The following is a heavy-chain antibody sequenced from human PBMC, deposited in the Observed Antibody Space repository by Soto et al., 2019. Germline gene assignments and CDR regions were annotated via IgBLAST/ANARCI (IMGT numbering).Heavy chain of an antibody. J-gene: IGHJ4*02. Sequence: ASVKVSCKVSGYTLTELSMHWVRQAPGKGLEWMGGFDPEDGETIYAQKFQGRVTMTEDTSTDTAYMELSSLRSEDTAVYYCAGSPPFWECLSRFHSGGQETLVTVS. D-gene: IGHD3-3*01. CDR3: AGSPPFWECLSRFHS. V-gene: IGHV1-24*01. CDR2: FDPEDGET. CDR1: GYTLTELS.